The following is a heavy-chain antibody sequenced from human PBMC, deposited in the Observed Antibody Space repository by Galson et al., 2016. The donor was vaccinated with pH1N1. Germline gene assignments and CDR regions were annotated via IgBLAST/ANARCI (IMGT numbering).Heavy chain of an antibody. J-gene: IGHJ4*02. Sequence: PALVKPTQTLTLTCAFSGFSLSTSGMCVSWIRQPPGKALEWLALIDWDDNKYYSTSLKTRLTISKDTSKNQVVLTMTNMDPVDTATYYCARNLYGDNLKDFDYWGQGTLVTVSS. V-gene: IGHV2-70*01. CDR2: IDWDDNK. D-gene: IGHD4-23*01. CDR3: ARNLYGDNLKDFDY. CDR1: GFSLSTSGMC.